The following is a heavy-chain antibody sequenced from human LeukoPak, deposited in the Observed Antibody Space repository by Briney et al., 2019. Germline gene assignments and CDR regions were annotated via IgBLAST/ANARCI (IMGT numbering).Heavy chain of an antibody. CDR1: EYTFTSYA. D-gene: IGHD3-10*01. V-gene: IGHV7-4-1*02. CDR3: ARKGITMVRGALYNWFDP. J-gene: IGHJ5*02. Sequence: ASVKVSCKASEYTFTSYAMNWVRQAPGQGLEWMGWINTNTGNPTYAQGFTGRFVFSLDTSVSTAYLQISSLKAEDTAVYYCARKGITMVRGALYNWFDPWGQGTLVTVSS. CDR2: INTNTGNP.